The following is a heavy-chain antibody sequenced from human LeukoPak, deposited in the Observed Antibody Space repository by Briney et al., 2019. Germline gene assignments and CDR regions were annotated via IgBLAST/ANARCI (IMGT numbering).Heavy chain of an antibody. D-gene: IGHD5-18*01. V-gene: IGHV4-39*07. J-gene: IGHJ6*02. CDR2: IYYSGST. CDR3: ARGSDGYTPSYYGMDV. Sequence: SETLSLTCTVSGGSISSSSYYWGWIRQPPGKGLEWIGSIYYSGSTYYNPSLKSRVTISVDTSKNQFSLKLSSVTAADTAVYYCARGSDGYTPSYYGMDVWGQGTTVTVSS. CDR1: GGSISSSSYY.